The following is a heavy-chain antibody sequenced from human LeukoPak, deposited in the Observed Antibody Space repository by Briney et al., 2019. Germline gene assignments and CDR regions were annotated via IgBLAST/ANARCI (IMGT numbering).Heavy chain of an antibody. J-gene: IGHJ4*02. D-gene: IGHD5-24*01. V-gene: IGHV3-30-3*02. Sequence: GRSLRLSCAASGFTFSDYAIHWVRQAPGKGLEWVAVISYDGSKKYYADFVKGRFTISRDNAKNTLYLQMNSLRAEDTAVYYCAKQMAVDYFDYWGQGTLVTVSS. CDR2: ISYDGSKK. CDR1: GFTFSDYA. CDR3: AKQMAVDYFDY.